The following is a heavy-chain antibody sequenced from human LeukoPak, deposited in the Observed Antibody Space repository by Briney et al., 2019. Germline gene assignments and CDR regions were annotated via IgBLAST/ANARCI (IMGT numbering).Heavy chain of an antibody. Sequence: SETLSLTRTVSGGSIDTNSYYWGWIRQPPGRGLEWIGNIYYTGSAYYSPSLQSRVIISVDTSKNQFSLRLSSVTAADTAAYYCARHRNAYSDYWGQGILVTVSS. CDR2: IYYTGSA. CDR3: ARHRNAYSDY. J-gene: IGHJ4*02. V-gene: IGHV4-39*01. D-gene: IGHD1-14*01. CDR1: GGSIDTNSYY.